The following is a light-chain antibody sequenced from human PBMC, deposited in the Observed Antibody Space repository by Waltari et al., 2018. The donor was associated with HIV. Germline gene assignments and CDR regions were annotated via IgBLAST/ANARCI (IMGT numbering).Light chain of an antibody. CDR3: YSRDSSGNSWV. V-gene: IGLV3-10*01. CDR2: EDS. CDR1: ALPNRY. J-gene: IGLJ3*02. Sequence: SYELTQPPSVSVSPGQKARITGPGDALPNRYADWYQQKSGQAPVLVIYEDSKRPSGIPERFSGSSSGTMATLTISGAQVEDEADYYCYSRDSSGNSWVFGGGTKLTVL.